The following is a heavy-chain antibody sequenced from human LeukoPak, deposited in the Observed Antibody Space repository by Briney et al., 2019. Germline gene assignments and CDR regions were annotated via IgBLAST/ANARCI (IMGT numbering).Heavy chain of an antibody. J-gene: IGHJ5*02. CDR2: MNPNSGNT. D-gene: IGHD5-12*01. Sequence: GASVKVSCKASGYTFTSYDINWVRQATGQGLEWMGWMNPNSGNTGYAQKFQGRVTMTRDTSTSTVYMELSSLRSEDTAVYYCAREVVATILGYNWFDPWGQGTLVTVSS. CDR1: GYTFTSYD. V-gene: IGHV1-8*01. CDR3: AREVVATILGYNWFDP.